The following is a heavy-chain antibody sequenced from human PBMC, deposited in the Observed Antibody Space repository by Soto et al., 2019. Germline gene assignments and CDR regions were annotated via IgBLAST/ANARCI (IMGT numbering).Heavy chain of an antibody. V-gene: IGHV3-33*01. Sequence: QVQLVESGGGVVQPGRSLRLSCAASGFTFSSYGMHWVRQAPGKGLEWVAVIWYDGSNKYYADSVKGRFTISRDNSKNTLYLQMNSLRAEDTAGYYCARGGGARWHFDYWGQGTLVTVSS. J-gene: IGHJ4*02. CDR1: GFTFSSYG. CDR2: IWYDGSNK. D-gene: IGHD3-16*01. CDR3: ARGGGARWHFDY.